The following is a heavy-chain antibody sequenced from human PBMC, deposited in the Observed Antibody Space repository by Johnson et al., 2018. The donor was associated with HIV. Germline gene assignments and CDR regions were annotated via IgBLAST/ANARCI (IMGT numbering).Heavy chain of an antibody. Sequence: VQLVESGGGLVQRGGSLRLSCAGSGFTVSRNYMSWVRQAPGKGLEWVSIIYSGGSTYYADSVKGRFTISRDNSKNTLYLQMNSLRAEDTAVYYCMLRTHAEKAFDIWGQGTMVTVSS. CDR3: MLRTHAEKAFDI. V-gene: IGHV3-66*01. CDR1: GFTVSRNY. CDR2: IYSGGST. J-gene: IGHJ3*02. D-gene: IGHD2-8*01.